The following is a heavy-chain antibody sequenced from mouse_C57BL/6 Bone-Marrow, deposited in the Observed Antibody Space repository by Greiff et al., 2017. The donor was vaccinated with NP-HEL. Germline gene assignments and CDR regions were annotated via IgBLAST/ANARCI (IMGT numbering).Heavy chain of an antibody. CDR1: GFTFSDYY. D-gene: IGHD1-1*01. J-gene: IGHJ3*01. Sequence: EVQRVESGGGLVQPGGSLKLSCAASGFTFSDYYMYWVRQTPEKRLEWVAYISNGGGSTYYPDTVKGRFTISRDNAKNTLYLQMSRLKSEDTAMYYCASPNYYGSSYKAWFAYWGQGTLVTVSA. CDR3: ASPNYYGSSYKAWFAY. V-gene: IGHV5-12*01. CDR2: ISNGGGST.